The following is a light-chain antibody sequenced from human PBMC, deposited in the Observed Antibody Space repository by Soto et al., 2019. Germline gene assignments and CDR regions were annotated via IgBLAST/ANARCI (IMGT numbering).Light chain of an antibody. Sequence: EIVLTQSPATLSLSPGERATLSCRASQSVSSYLAWYQQKPGQAPRLLIYDASNRATGIPARFSGSGPGTDFTLTISSLEPEDFAVYYCQQYGTSPSTFGPGTKVDIK. CDR1: QSVSSY. V-gene: IGKV3D-11*02. J-gene: IGKJ3*01. CDR2: DAS. CDR3: QQYGTSPST.